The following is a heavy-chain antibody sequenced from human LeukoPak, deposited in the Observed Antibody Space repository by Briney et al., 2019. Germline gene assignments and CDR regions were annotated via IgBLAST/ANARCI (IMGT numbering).Heavy chain of an antibody. D-gene: IGHD3-10*01. J-gene: IGHJ4*02. CDR2: ISGSGGST. V-gene: IGHV3-23*01. Sequence: GGSLRLSCAASRFTFSSYAMSWVRQAPGKGLEWVSGISGSGGSTYYADSVKGRFTISRDNSKNTLYLQMNSLRAEDTAVYYCARDSPLYGSGSYYNSWGQGTLVTVSS. CDR3: ARDSPLYGSGSYYNS. CDR1: RFTFSSYA.